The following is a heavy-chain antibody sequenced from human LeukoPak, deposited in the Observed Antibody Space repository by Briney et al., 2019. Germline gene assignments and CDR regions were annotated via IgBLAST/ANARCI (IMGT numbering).Heavy chain of an antibody. Sequence: GGSLRLSCAASGFTFSTYSMNWVRQAPGKGLEWVSYISSSSSTIYYADSVKGRFTISRDNAKNSLYLQMNSLRAEDTAVYYCARDDYDFWSGYSGPNYWGQGTLVTVSS. V-gene: IGHV3-48*01. CDR2: ISSSSSTI. CDR3: ARDDYDFWSGYSGPNY. CDR1: GFTFSTYS. J-gene: IGHJ4*02. D-gene: IGHD3-3*01.